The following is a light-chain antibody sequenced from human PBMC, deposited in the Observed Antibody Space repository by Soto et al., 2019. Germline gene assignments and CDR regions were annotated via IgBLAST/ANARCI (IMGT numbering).Light chain of an antibody. J-gene: IGKJ2*01. V-gene: IGKV3-20*01. CDR1: QKISSNY. CDR3: HHYGASPYT. Sequence: EIVLTQSPGTLSLTPGTGATLSCRASQKISSNYLAWYQQKPGQPPRLLIYGTSSRATGIPDRISGGGSGTDFTLTISSLEPEDFAVYYCHHYGASPYTFGQGTKLEMK. CDR2: GTS.